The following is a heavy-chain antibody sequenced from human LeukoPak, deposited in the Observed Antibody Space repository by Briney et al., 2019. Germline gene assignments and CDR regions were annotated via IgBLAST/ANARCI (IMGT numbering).Heavy chain of an antibody. D-gene: IGHD4-17*01. CDR2: IYHSGST. CDR1: GYSISSGYY. V-gene: IGHV4-38-2*02. CDR3: TRHLPYGDYLDY. J-gene: IGHJ4*02. Sequence: SETLSLTCIVSGYSISSGYYWGWIRQPPGKGLEWIGSIYHSGSTNYNPSLKGRVTISVDTSKNQFSLKLSSVTAADTAVYYCTRHLPYGDYLDYWGQGTLVTVSS.